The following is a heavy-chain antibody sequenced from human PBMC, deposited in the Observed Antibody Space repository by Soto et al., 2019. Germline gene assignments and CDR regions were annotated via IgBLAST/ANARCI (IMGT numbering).Heavy chain of an antibody. D-gene: IGHD6-19*01. V-gene: IGHV1-58*02. Sequence: QMQLVQSGPAVKKPGTSVKVSCKASGFTFTSSAMQWVRQARGQRLEWIGWIVVGSGNTNYAQKFQERVTITRDMSTSTAYMELSSLRSEDTAVYYCAVTTWLENYYYGMDVWGQGTTVTVSS. J-gene: IGHJ6*02. CDR3: AVTTWLENYYYGMDV. CDR2: IVVGSGNT. CDR1: GFTFTSSA.